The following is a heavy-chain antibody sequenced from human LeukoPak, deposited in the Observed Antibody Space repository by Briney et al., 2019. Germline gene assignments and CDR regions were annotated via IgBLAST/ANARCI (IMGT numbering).Heavy chain of an antibody. D-gene: IGHD3-22*01. CDR2: IYTSGST. CDR3: ARDPYDTSANDAFDI. Sequence: PSETLSLTCTVSGGSISSGTYYWNWIRQPAGKGLEWIGRIYTSGSTNYNPSLQSRVTISVDTSKNQFSLKLTSVTAADTAMYYRARDPYDTSANDAFDIWGQGTMVSVSS. CDR1: GGSISSGTYY. J-gene: IGHJ3*02. V-gene: IGHV4-61*02.